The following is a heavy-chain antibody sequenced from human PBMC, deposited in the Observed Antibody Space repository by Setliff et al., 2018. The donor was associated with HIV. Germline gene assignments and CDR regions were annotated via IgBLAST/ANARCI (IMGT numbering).Heavy chain of an antibody. D-gene: IGHD1-26*01. CDR1: GFAVSGNY. CDR3: AKDSNWEPRHPKFFDS. J-gene: IGHJ4*02. CDR2: IYVGDTT. Sequence: GGSLRLSCAASGFAVSGNYMSWVRQAPGKGLEWVSVIYVGDTTYYADSVKGRFTISRDNSKNTLYLQMNSLRAEDTAVYYCAKDSNWEPRHPKFFDSWGQGTLVTVSS. V-gene: IGHV3-53*01.